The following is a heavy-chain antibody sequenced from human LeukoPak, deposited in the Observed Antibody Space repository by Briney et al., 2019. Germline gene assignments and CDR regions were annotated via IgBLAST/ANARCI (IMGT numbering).Heavy chain of an antibody. V-gene: IGHV3-30*02. J-gene: IGHJ3*02. CDR3: AKLRRKGLPAGETFDI. CDR1: GFTLSSYG. CDR2: IRYDGSNK. Sequence: PGRSLRLSCAASGFTLSSYGMHWVRQAPGKGLEWVAFIRYDGSNKYYADSVKGRLTISRDNSKNTLYLQMNSLRAEDTAVYYCAKLRRKGLPAGETFDIWGQGTMVTVSS.